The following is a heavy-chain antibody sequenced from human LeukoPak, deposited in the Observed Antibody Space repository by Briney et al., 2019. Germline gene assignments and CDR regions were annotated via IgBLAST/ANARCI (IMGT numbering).Heavy chain of an antibody. CDR1: GFSFNNAW. CDR2: IKSKTDGVST. D-gene: IGHD3-10*01. V-gene: IGHV3-15*01. J-gene: IGHJ4*02. CDR3: IVYYYGWGISDY. Sequence: GGSLRLSCAGSGFSFNNAWMSWVRQAPGKGLEWVGRIKSKTDGVSTDDAAPVKGRFTIARDDSKNTLYLQMNRMKDEDTVVYYCIVYYYGWGISDYWGQGTLVTVSS.